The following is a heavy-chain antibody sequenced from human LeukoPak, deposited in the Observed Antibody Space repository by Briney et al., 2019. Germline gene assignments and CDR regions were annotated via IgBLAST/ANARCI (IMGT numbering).Heavy chain of an antibody. CDR3: AKDHRRITIFGVVIPSGNYYYYGMDV. D-gene: IGHD3-3*01. CDR2: ISYDGSNR. J-gene: IGHJ6*02. V-gene: IGHV3-30*18. CDR1: GFTFSSYG. Sequence: PGGSLRLSCAASGFTFSSYGMHWVRQAPGKGLEWVAVISYDGSNRYYADSVKGRFTISRDNSKNTLYLQMNSLRAEDTAVYYCAKDHRRITIFGVVIPSGNYYYYGMDVWGQGTTVTVSS.